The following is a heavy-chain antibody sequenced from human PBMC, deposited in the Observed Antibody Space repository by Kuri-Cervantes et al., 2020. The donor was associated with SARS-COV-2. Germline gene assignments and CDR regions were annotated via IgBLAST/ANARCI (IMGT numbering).Heavy chain of an antibody. J-gene: IGHJ3*02. CDR2: IIPIFGIA. CDR1: GYTLTELS. CDR3: ARRVSSSWTGAFDI. D-gene: IGHD6-13*01. V-gene: IGHV1-69*10. Sequence: SVKVSCKVSGYTLTELSMHWVRQAPGQGLEWMGGIIPIFGIANYAQKFQGRVTITADKSTSTAYMELSSLRSEDTAVYYCARRVSSSWTGAFDIWGQGTMVTVSS.